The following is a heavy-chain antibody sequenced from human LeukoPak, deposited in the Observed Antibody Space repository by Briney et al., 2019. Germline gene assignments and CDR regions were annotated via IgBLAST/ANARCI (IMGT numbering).Heavy chain of an antibody. V-gene: IGHV4-34*01. CDR2: INHSGST. CDR1: GGSFSGYY. Sequence: SETLSLTCAVYGGSFSGYYWSWIRQPPGKGLEWIGEINHSGSTNYNPSLKSRVTISVDTSKNQFSLKLSSVTAADTAVYYCAILYSSSWYFDYWGQGTLVTVSS. J-gene: IGHJ4*02. D-gene: IGHD6-13*01. CDR3: AILYSSSWYFDY.